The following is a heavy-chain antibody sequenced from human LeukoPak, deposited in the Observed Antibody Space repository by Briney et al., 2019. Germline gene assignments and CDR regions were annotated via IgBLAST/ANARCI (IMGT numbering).Heavy chain of an antibody. Sequence: ASMTVSCKASGYTFTRYDINWVRQATGQGLEWMGWMNPNSGNTGYAQKFQGRVTITRNTSINTAYMELSSLRSEDTAVYYCARRAAAGTALDYWGQGTLVTVSS. CDR3: ARRAAAGTALDY. D-gene: IGHD6-13*01. CDR2: MNPNSGNT. V-gene: IGHV1-8*03. J-gene: IGHJ4*02. CDR1: GYTFTRYD.